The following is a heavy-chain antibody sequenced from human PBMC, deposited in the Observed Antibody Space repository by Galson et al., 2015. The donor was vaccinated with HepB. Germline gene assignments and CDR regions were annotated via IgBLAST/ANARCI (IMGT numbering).Heavy chain of an antibody. CDR2: IYSGGST. J-gene: IGHJ4*02. CDR3: ARDTLWYSCGWHGVDY. Sequence: SLRLSCAASGFTVSSNYMSWVRQAPGKGLEWVSVIYSGGSTYYADSVKGRFTISRDNSKNTLYLQMNSLRAEDTAVYYCARDTLWYSCGWHGVDYWGQGTLVTVSS. CDR1: GFTVSSNY. D-gene: IGHD6-19*01. V-gene: IGHV3-66*01.